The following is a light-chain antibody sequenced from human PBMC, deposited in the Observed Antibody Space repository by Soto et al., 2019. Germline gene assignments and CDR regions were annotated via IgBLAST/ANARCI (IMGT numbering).Light chain of an antibody. J-gene: IGLJ3*02. CDR3: AAWDGSLNGWV. V-gene: IGLV1-44*01. CDR2: SNN. Sequence: QSVLTQPPSASGTPGQKVTISCSGASSNIGNNFVSWYQQVPGTAPKLLIYSNNQRPSGVPDRFSGSKSGTSASLAISGLQSEDEADYYCAAWDGSLNGWVFGGGTQLTVL. CDR1: SSNIGNNF.